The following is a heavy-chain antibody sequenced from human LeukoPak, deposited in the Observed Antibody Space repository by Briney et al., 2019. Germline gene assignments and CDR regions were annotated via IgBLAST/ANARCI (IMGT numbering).Heavy chain of an antibody. CDR2: IVVGSGNT. D-gene: IGHD3-22*01. Sequence: SVKVSCKASGFTFTSSAMQWVRQARGQRLEWIGWIVVGSGNTNYAQKFQERVTITRDMSTSTAYMELSSLRAEDTAVYYCAKDPDSSGYYYMTWFDPWGQGTLVTVSS. V-gene: IGHV1-58*02. J-gene: IGHJ5*02. CDR3: AKDPDSSGYYYMTWFDP. CDR1: GFTFTSSA.